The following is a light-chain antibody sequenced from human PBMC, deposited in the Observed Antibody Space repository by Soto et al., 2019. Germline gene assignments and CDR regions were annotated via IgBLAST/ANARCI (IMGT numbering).Light chain of an antibody. V-gene: IGKV1-6*01. CDR2: GTS. CDR3: LQDYIYPYT. CDR1: QDIRND. J-gene: IGKJ2*01. Sequence: AIQMTQSPSSLSVSVGDRITNTCRASQDIRNDLGWYQQKPGKAPKLLIYGTSNLQSGVPSRFSGSGSGTDFTLTISSLQPEDFATYYCLQDYIYPYTFGQGTKLEIK.